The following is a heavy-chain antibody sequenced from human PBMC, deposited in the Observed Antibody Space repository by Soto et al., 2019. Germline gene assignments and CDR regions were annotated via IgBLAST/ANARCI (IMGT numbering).Heavy chain of an antibody. CDR3: ARDRETTTTRRAFDI. D-gene: IGHD1-26*01. J-gene: IGHJ3*02. CDR1: GYTFSNYG. CDR2: ISAYNGDT. Sequence: QVQLVQSGAEVKKPGASVKVSCKASGYTFSNYGIGWLRQAPGQGLEWLAWISAYNGDTKSAQKLQGRVTVTTDVSTSTAYMELRSLRSDATAVYYCARDRETTTTRRAFDIWGQGTRVTVSS. V-gene: IGHV1-18*01.